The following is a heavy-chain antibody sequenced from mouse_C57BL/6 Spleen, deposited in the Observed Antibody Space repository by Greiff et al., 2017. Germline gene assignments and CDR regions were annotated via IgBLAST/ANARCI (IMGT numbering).Heavy chain of an antibody. J-gene: IGHJ3*01. V-gene: IGHV1-50*01. CDR3: ARRGFAY. CDR1: GYTFTSYW. Sequence: QVQLQQPGAELVKPGASVKLSCKASGYTFTSYWMQWVKQRPGQGLEWIGEIDPSDSYTNYNQTFKGKATLTVDKSSSTAYMQLSSLTSEDSAVYYCARRGFAYWGQGTLVTVAA. CDR2: IDPSDSYT.